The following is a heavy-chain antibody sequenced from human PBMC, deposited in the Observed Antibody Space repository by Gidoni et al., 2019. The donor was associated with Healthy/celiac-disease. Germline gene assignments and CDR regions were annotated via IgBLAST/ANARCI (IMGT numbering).Heavy chain of an antibody. CDR3: TRDNYYFDY. V-gene: IGHV3-49*04. J-gene: IGHJ4*02. Sequence: EVQLVESGGGLVQPGRSLRLSCTASGFTFGDYAMSWVRQAPGKGLEWVGFIRSKAYGGTTEYAASVKGRFTISRDDSKSIAYLQMNSLKTEDTAVYYCTRDNYYFDYWGQGTLVTVSS. CDR1: GFTFGDYA. D-gene: IGHD1-20*01. CDR2: IRSKAYGGTT.